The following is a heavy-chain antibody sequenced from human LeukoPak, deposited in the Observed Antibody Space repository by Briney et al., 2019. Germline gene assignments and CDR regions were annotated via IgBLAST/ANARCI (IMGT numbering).Heavy chain of an antibody. CDR3: ARVGGSGWYWGFYYFDY. Sequence: ASVKVSCKASGYNFFTYGITWVRQAPGQGLEWMGWISPHNGNANYAQKFQDRVIMTTDTSTNTAFMEVRSLRSDDTAMYYCARVGGSGWYWGFYYFDYWGQGTLVTVSS. CDR1: GYNFFTYG. D-gene: IGHD6-19*01. J-gene: IGHJ4*02. V-gene: IGHV1-18*01. CDR2: ISPHNGNA.